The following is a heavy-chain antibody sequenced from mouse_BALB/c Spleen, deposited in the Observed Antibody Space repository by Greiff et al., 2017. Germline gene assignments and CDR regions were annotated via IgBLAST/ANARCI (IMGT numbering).Heavy chain of an antibody. J-gene: IGHJ4*01. CDR1: GFSLTSYG. CDR2: IWAGGST. CDR3: ARDKGPAMDY. V-gene: IGHV2-9*02. Sequence: VKLMESGPGLVAPSQSLSITCTVSGFSLTSYGVHWVRQPPGKGLEWLGVIWAGGSTNYNSALMSRLSISKDNSKSQVFLKMNSLQTDDTAMYCCARDKGPAMDYWGQGTSVTVSS.